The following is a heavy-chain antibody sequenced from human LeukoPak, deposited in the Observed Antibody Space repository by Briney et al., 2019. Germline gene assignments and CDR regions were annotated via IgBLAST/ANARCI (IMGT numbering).Heavy chain of an antibody. CDR2: IYYSGST. D-gene: IGHD3-10*01. CDR3: ARRPGVYYGSGSYDWFDP. J-gene: IGHJ5*02. V-gene: IGHV4-39*07. CDR1: GGSISSSSYY. Sequence: SETLSLTCTVSGGSISSSSYYWGWIRQPPGKGLEWIGSIYYSGSTYYNPSLKSRVTISVDTSKNQLSLKLSSVTAADTAVYYCARRPGVYYGSGSYDWFDPWGQGTLVTVSS.